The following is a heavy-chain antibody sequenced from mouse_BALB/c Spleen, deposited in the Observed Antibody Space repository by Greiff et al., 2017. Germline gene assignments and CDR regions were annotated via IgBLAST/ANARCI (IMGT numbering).Heavy chain of an antibody. CDR3: ARAGLRTFAY. CDR1: GFTFSSYT. V-gene: IGHV5-12-2*01. Sequence: EVKLMESGGGLVQPGGSLKLSCAASGFTFSSYTMSWVRQTPEKRLEWVAYISNGGGSTYYPDTVKGRFTISRDNAKNTLYLQMSSLKSEDTAMYYCARAGLRTFAYWGQGTLVTVSA. J-gene: IGHJ3*01. CDR2: ISNGGGST. D-gene: IGHD2-4*01.